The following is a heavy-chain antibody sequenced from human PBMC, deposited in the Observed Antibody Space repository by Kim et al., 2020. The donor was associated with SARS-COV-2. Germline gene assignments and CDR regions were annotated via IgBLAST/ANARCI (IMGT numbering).Heavy chain of an antibody. CDR3: AKDRGSSYWYFDL. V-gene: IGHV3-33*06. CDR2: IWYDGSNK. CDR1: GFTFSSYG. Sequence: GGSLRLSCAASGFTFSSYGMHWVRQAPGKGLEWVAVIWYDGSNKYYADSVKGRFTISRDNSKNTLYLQMKSLRAEDTAVYYCAKDRGSSYWYFDLWGRGTLVTVSS. J-gene: IGHJ2*01. D-gene: IGHD6-6*01.